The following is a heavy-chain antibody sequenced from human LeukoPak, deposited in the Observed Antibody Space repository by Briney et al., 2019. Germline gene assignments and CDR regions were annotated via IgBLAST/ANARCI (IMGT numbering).Heavy chain of an antibody. Sequence: SETLSLTCAVYGGSFSGYYWSWIRQPPGKGLEWIGEINHSGSTNYNPSLKSRVTISVDTSKNQFSLKLSSVTAADTAVYYCARVVPGYYGMDVWGQGTTVTVSS. CDR2: INHSGST. CDR3: ARVVPGYYGMDV. CDR1: GGSFSGYY. D-gene: IGHD6-6*01. V-gene: IGHV4-34*01. J-gene: IGHJ6*02.